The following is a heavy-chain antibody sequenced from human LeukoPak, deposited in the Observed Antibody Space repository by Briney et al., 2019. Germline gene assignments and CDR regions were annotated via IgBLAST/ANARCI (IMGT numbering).Heavy chain of an antibody. D-gene: IGHD3-3*01. Sequence: SETLSLTCTVSGGSISSGSYYWSWIRQPAGKGLEWIGRIYNSGSTNYNPSLKSRVTISVDTSKNQFSLKLSSVTAADTAVYYCARGAYYDFWSGYSGNWFDPWGQGTLVTVSS. V-gene: IGHV4-61*02. CDR3: ARGAYYDFWSGYSGNWFDP. CDR2: IYNSGST. J-gene: IGHJ5*02. CDR1: GGSISSGSYY.